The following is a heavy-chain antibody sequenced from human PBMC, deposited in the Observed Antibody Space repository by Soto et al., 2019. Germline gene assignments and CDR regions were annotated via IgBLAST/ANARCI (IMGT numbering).Heavy chain of an antibody. Sequence: GSLRLSCAASGFTFRSFTMNWVRQAPGKGLEWVSTISSNSAYIYYTDALSGRFTISRANAKNSLNKQINRLRAEDTAVYSCTRDARRDSRARGWFDPWGPGTLVTVSS. CDR3: TRDARRDSRARGWFDP. J-gene: IGHJ5*02. D-gene: IGHD6-13*01. V-gene: IGHV3-21*01. CDR1: GFTFRSFT. CDR2: ISSNSAYI.